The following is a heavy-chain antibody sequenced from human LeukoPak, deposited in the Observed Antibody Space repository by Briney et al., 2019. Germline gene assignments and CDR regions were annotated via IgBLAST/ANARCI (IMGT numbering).Heavy chain of an antibody. CDR1: GGTFSSYA. Sequence: SVTVSCKASGGTFSSYAISWVRQAPGQGLAWMGGIIPIFGTANYAQKFQGRVTITADESTSTAYMELSSLRSEDTAVYYCARIRDYYDTLEGGDAFDIWGQGTMVTVSS. J-gene: IGHJ3*02. V-gene: IGHV1-69*13. CDR3: ARIRDYYDTLEGGDAFDI. D-gene: IGHD3-22*01. CDR2: IIPIFGTA.